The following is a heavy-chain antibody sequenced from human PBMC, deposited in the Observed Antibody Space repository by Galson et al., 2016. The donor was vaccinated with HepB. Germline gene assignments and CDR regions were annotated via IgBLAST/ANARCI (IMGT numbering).Heavy chain of an antibody. CDR3: ARLYHYDYIWGTYRGGFYGMDV. J-gene: IGHJ6*02. Sequence: ETLSLTCGVSGGSLSGYYWTWIRQPPGKGLEWSGEISHTGTTNYNPSPTSRVTFSVDTSKNQFSLSLISVTAADTAVYYCARLYHYDYIWGTYRGGFYGMDVWGQGTTVTVSS. D-gene: IGHD3-16*02. CDR1: GGSLSGYY. V-gene: IGHV4-34*01. CDR2: ISHTGTT.